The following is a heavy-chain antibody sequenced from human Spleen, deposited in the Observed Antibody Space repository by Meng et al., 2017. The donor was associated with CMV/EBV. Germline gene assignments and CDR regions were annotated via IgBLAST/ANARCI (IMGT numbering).Heavy chain of an antibody. D-gene: IGHD3-10*01. J-gene: IGHJ4*02. V-gene: IGHV3-9*01. CDR1: SGFKSSYY. Sequence: GGSLRLSCTVSSGFKSSYYWSWIRQLPGKGLEWVSGISWNSGSIGYADSVKGRFTISRDNAKNSLYLQMNSLRAEDTALYYCAKDLGAHLYYFDYWGQGTLVTVSS. CDR3: AKDLGAHLYYFDY. CDR2: ISWNSGSI.